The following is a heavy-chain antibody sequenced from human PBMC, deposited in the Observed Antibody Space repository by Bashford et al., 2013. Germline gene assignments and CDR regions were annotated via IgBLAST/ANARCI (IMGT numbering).Heavy chain of an antibody. Sequence: VASVKVSCEASGYTFTTHEINWVRQASGQGLEWMGSMNPNSGNTHYAQKFQGRVTMTRITSTSTAHMELSGLTSEDTAVYYCARGHSSSWDALDYVGPGNPGPPSPQ. CDR2: MNPNSGNT. V-gene: IGHV1-8*02. CDR1: GYTFTTHE. CDR3: ARGHSSSWDALDY. J-gene: IGHJ4*02. D-gene: IGHD6-13*01.